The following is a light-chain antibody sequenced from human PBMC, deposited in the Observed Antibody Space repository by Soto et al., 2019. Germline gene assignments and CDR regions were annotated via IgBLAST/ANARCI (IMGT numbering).Light chain of an antibody. Sequence: QSVLTQPASLSGSPGQSITLSCTGTSNDVGTYNLVSWYQQHPGKAPKLIIFEGFKRPSGVSNRFSGSKSGNTASLTISGLQAEDEADYYCSSYAGSTTYVFGTGTKVTVL. CDR1: SNDVGTYNL. V-gene: IGLV2-23*01. J-gene: IGLJ1*01. CDR3: SSYAGSTTYV. CDR2: EGF.